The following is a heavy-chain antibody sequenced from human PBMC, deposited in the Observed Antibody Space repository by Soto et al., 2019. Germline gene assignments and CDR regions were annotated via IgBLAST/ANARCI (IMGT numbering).Heavy chain of an antibody. Sequence: SETLSLTCTVSGGSISSGGYYWSWIRQHPGKGLEWIGYIYYSGSTYYNPSLKSRVTISVDTSKNQFSLKLSSVTAADTAVYYCARSQVAATRMEWDYYYGMDVWGQGTTVTVSS. CDR3: ARSQVAATRMEWDYYYGMDV. D-gene: IGHD2-15*01. V-gene: IGHV4-31*03. J-gene: IGHJ6*02. CDR1: GGSISSGGYY. CDR2: IYYSGST.